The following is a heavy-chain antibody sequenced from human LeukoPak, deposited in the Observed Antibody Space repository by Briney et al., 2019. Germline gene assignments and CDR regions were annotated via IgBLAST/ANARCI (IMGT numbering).Heavy chain of an antibody. D-gene: IGHD3-22*01. CDR2: ISYDGSNK. Sequence: GGSLRLSCAASGFTFSSYAMHWVRQAPGKGLEWVAVISYDGSNKYYADSVKGRFTISRDNSKNTLYLQMNSLRAEDTAVYYCATGDPNYYDSSGYLDYWGQGTLVTVSS. CDR3: ATGDPNYYDSSGYLDY. V-gene: IGHV3-30*14. J-gene: IGHJ4*02. CDR1: GFTFSSYA.